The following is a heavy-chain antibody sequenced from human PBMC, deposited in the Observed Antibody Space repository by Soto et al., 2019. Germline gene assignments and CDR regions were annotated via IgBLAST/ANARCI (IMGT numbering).Heavy chain of an antibody. V-gene: IGHV3-11*01. CDR3: AREEEGSGGYDYYYYYYMDV. CDR1: GFTFSDYY. D-gene: IGHD5-12*01. CDR2: ISSSGSTI. J-gene: IGHJ6*03. Sequence: GGSLRLSCAASGFTFSDYYMSWIRQAPGKGLEWVSYISSSGSTIYYADSVKGRFTISRDNAKNSLYLQMNSRRAEDTAVYYCAREEEGSGGYDYYYYYYMDVWGKGTTVTVSS.